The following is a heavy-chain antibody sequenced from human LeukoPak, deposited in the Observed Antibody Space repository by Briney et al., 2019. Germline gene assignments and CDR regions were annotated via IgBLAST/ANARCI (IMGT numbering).Heavy chain of an antibody. CDR2: IIPIFGTA. V-gene: IGHV1-69*13. Sequence: SVKVSCKASGGTFSSYGISWVRQAPGQGLEWMGRIIPIFGTANYAQKFQGRVTITADESTSTAYMELSSLRSEDTAVYYCARANGDYSWSGGMDVWGQGTTVTVS. J-gene: IGHJ6*02. D-gene: IGHD4-17*01. CDR3: ARANGDYSWSGGMDV. CDR1: GGTFSSYG.